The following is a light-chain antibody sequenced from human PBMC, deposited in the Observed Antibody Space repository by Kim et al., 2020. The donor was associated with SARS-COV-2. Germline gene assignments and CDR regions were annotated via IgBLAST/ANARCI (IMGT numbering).Light chain of an antibody. J-gene: IGKJ4*01. CDR2: GAS. CDR1: QSVGSK. Sequence: EIVMTQSPATLSVSPGEGATLSCRASQSVGSKLAWYQQKPGQAPRLLIYGASTRATGIPASFSGSGSGTEFTLTISSLQSEHLAIYYCQQYSDWPLTFGGGTKV. V-gene: IGKV3-15*01. CDR3: QQYSDWPLT.